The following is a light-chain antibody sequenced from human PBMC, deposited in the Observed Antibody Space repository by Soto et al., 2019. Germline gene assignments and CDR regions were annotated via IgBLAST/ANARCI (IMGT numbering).Light chain of an antibody. J-gene: IGKJ2*01. V-gene: IGKV1-5*03. CDR3: QQYNSYPMT. CDR2: MAS. CDR1: QTIVTW. Sequence: DVQMTQSPSTLSASIGDTVTITCRASQTIVTWLAWYQQKPGRPPKLLIYMASILESGVPSRFSGRGSGTEFTLTISGLQPDDFGTYYCQQYNSYPMTFGEGTKLDI.